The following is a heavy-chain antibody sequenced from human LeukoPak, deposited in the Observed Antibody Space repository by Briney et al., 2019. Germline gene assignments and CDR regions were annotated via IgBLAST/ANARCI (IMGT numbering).Heavy chain of an antibody. CDR3: AREVVVAATPGAFDI. J-gene: IGHJ3*02. V-gene: IGHV1-18*01. D-gene: IGHD2-15*01. CDR2: ISAYNGNT. Sequence: ASVKVSCKASGYTFTSYGISWVRQAPGQGLEWMGWISAYNGNTNYAQKLQGRVTMTTDTSTSTAYMELSSLRSEDTAVYYCAREVVVAATPGAFDIWGQGTMVTVSS. CDR1: GYTFTSYG.